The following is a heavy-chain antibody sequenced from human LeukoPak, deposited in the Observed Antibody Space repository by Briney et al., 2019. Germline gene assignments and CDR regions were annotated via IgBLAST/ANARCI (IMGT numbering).Heavy chain of an antibody. Sequence: PGGSLRLSCAASGFTFSSFGMHWVRQAPGKGLKWVAVIWYDASNKYYVDSVKGRFTISRDNSKNTLYLQMNSLRDDDTAVYYCVRGVGVSRFNYLDPWGQGTLVIVSS. CDR2: IWYDASNK. V-gene: IGHV3-33*01. D-gene: IGHD1-7*01. CDR3: VRGVGVSRFNYLDP. J-gene: IGHJ5*02. CDR1: GFTFSSFG.